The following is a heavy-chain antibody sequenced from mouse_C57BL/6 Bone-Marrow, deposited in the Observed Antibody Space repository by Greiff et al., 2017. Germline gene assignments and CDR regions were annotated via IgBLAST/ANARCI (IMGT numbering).Heavy chain of an antibody. CDR3: TTEAMDY. J-gene: IGHJ4*01. Sequence: VQLQQSGAELVRPGASVKLSCTASGFNIKDDYMHWVKQRPEQGLEWIGWIDTENGDTEYASKFQGKATITADTSSNTAYLQLSILTSEDTAVYYCTTEAMDYWGQGTSVTVSS. V-gene: IGHV14-4*01. CDR2: IDTENGDT. CDR1: GFNIKDDY.